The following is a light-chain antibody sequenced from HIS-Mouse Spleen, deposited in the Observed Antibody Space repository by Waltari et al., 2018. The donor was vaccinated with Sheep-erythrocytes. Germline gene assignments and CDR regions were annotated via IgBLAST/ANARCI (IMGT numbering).Light chain of an antibody. V-gene: IGLV2-11*01. CDR2: DVS. CDR1: SSDVGGYNS. Sequence: QSALTQPRPVSGSPGQSVTISCTGTSSDVGGYNSVSWYQQHPGKAPKLIIYDVSKRPSGVPDRFSGSKSGNTASLTISGLQAEEEADYCCCSYAGSYNHVFATGTKVTVL. CDR3: CSYAGSYNHV. J-gene: IGLJ1*01.